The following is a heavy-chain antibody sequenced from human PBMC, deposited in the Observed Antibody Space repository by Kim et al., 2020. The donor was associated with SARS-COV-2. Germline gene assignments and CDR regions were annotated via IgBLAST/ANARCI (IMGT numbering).Heavy chain of an antibody. CDR1: GGSISSSSYY. CDR3: ATPTMITFGGVIVY. Sequence: SETLSLTCTVSGGSISSSSYYWGWIRQPPGKGLEWIGSIYYSGSTYYNPSLKSRVTISVDTSKNQFSLKLSSVTAADTAVYYCATPTMITFGGVIVYWGQGTLVTVSS. J-gene: IGHJ4*02. V-gene: IGHV4-39*01. CDR2: IYYSGST. D-gene: IGHD3-16*02.